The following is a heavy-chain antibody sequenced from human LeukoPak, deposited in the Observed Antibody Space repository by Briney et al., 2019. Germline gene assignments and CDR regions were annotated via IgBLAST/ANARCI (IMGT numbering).Heavy chain of an antibody. CDR3: ARSDYYDGSTQSSGWYFDY. J-gene: IGHJ4*02. D-gene: IGHD3-22*01. Sequence: GESLKISCKAIGETFNNYWVAWVRQKHGKSLEWMGIIYLGDSDTKYSPSFQGQVTMSADKSITTAYLQWSSLKASDTAIYFCARSDYYDGSTQSSGWYFDYWGQGSLVTVSP. CDR2: IYLGDSDT. CDR1: GETFNNYW. V-gene: IGHV5-51*01.